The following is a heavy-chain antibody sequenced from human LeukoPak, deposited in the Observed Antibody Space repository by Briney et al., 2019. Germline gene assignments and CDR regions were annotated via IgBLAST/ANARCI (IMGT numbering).Heavy chain of an antibody. V-gene: IGHV1-2*02. D-gene: IGHD3-3*01. J-gene: IGHJ4*02. CDR1: GYTFTGYY. CDR3: ARDVKRNYDFWSGPKGNFDY. Sequence: GASVKVSCKASGYTFTGYYMHWVRQASGQGLEWMGWIDPNSGGTNYAQKFQGRVTMTRDTSISTAYMELSRLRSDDTAVYYCARDVKRNYDFWSGPKGNFDYWGQGTLVTVSS. CDR2: IDPNSGGT.